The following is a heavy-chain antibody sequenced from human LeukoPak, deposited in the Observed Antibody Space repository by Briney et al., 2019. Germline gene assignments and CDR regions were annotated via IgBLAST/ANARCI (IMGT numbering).Heavy chain of an antibody. CDR3: ARMYKSGWSFDY. D-gene: IGHD6-19*01. Sequence: PSETLSLTCTVSGGSISNYYWSWIRQPPGKGPEWIGYIYYTGSTNYNPSLKSRITISVDTSKNQFSLKLNSVTAADTAVYYCARMYKSGWSFDYWGQGALVAVSS. V-gene: IGHV4-59*01. CDR2: IYYTGST. CDR1: GGSISNYY. J-gene: IGHJ4*02.